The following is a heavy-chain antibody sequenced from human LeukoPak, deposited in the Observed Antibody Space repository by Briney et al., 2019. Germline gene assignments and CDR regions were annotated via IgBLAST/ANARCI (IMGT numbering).Heavy chain of an antibody. CDR3: ARRSDFWSGSNWFDP. CDR1: GGSITSGNYY. J-gene: IGHJ5*02. V-gene: IGHV4-61*02. D-gene: IGHD3-3*01. CDR2: SYASGNT. Sequence: SETLSLTCTVSGGSITSGNYYWSWIRQPAGKGLEWIGRSYASGNTNYNPSLKSRVTISLDTSKNQFSLRLRSVTAADTAVYYCARRSDFWSGSNWFDPWGQGTLVTVSS.